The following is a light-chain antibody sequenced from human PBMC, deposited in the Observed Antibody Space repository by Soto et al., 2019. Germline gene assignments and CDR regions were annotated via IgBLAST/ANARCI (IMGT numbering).Light chain of an antibody. CDR2: GAS. V-gene: IGKV3-20*01. J-gene: IGKJ4*01. Sequence: EIVLTQSPGTLSLSPGERATLSCRANQDLTDRYLAWYQQKTAQAPRLLIYGASSRATGIPDRFSGSGSGKEFTLTISRLEPEDFAVYYCQQYDDSLLTFGGGTKVEIK. CDR1: QDLTDRY. CDR3: QQYDDSLLT.